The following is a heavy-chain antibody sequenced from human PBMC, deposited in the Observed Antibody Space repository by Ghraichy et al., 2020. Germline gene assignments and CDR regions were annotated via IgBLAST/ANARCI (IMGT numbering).Heavy chain of an antibody. V-gene: IGHV3-7*01. D-gene: IGHD6-19*01. CDR1: GFIFSGYW. CDR3: ARDLGGGWYFDY. Sequence: GGSLRLSCAASGFIFSGYWMSWVRQAPGKGPEWVANIKKDGSEKYYVDSVKGRFTISRDKAKNSLYLEMNSLRAEDTAVYYCARDLGGGWYFDYWGQGALVTDPS. CDR2: IKKDGSEK. J-gene: IGHJ4*02.